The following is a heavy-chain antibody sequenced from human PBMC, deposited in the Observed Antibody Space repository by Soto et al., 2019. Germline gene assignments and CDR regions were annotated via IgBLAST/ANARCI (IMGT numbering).Heavy chain of an antibody. CDR2: IKSKTDGGTT. J-gene: IGHJ4*02. V-gene: IGHV3-15*01. D-gene: IGHD5-12*01. CDR3: TTHLLVATILHY. Sequence: GGSLRLSCAASGFTFSNAWMSWVRQAPGKGLEWVGRIKSKTDGGTTDYAAPVKGRFTISRDDSKNTLYLQMNSLKTEDTAVYYCTTHLLVATILHYWGQGTLVTVSS. CDR1: GFTFSNAW.